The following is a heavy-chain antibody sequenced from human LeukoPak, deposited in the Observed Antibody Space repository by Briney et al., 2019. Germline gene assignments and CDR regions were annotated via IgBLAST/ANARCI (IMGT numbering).Heavy chain of an antibody. V-gene: IGHV3-23*01. CDR2: ISGGGGTT. D-gene: IGHD3-3*01. Sequence: GGSLRLSCAASGFTFSSYAMSWFRQAPGKGLEGVSTISGGGGTTYYADSVKGRFTISRDNSKNTLYLQMNSLRAEDTAVYYCAKLTAHYDFWSGYIPHFDYWGQGTLVTVSS. CDR1: GFTFSSYA. J-gene: IGHJ4*02. CDR3: AKLTAHYDFWSGYIPHFDY.